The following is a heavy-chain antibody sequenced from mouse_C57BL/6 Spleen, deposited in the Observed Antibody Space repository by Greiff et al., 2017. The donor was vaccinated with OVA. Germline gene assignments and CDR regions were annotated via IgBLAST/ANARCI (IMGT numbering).Heavy chain of an antibody. Sequence: DVMLVESGGGLVQPGGSLSLSCAASGFTFTDYYMSWVRQPPGKALEWLGFIRNKANGYTTEYSASVKGRFTISRDNSQSILYLQMNALSAEDSATYYCARFFGNGDYFDYWGQGTTLTVSS. CDR1: GFTFTDYY. CDR3: ARFFGNGDYFDY. CDR2: IRNKANGYTT. J-gene: IGHJ2*01. V-gene: IGHV7-3*01. D-gene: IGHD2-1*01.